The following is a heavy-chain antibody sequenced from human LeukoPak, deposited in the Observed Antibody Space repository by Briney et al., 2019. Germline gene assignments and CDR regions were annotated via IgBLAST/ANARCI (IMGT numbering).Heavy chain of an antibody. J-gene: IGHJ4*02. V-gene: IGHV3-74*01. D-gene: IGHD4-23*01. Sequence: GGSLRLSCAASGFTFSSYWMHWVRRAPGKGLVWVSRINSDGSSTNYADSVKGRFTISRDNAKNTLYLQMNSLRAEDTAVYYCAKCLGDGGNYYFDYWGQGTLVTVSS. CDR3: AKCLGDGGNYYFDY. CDR1: GFTFSSYW. CDR2: INSDGSST.